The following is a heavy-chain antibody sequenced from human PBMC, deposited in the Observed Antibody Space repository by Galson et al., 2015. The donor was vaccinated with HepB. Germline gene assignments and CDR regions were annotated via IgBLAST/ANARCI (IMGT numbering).Heavy chain of an antibody. CDR2: IDGSASDT. Sequence: SLRLSCAASGFTFSPYNMNWVRQAPGKGLEWLSYIDGSASDTRYADSVKGRFTISRDNAKNSLYLQMSSLRAEDTAVYYCARAVGATVGGYFDYWGQGTLVHVSS. V-gene: IGHV3-21*05. CDR3: ARAVGATVGGYFDY. CDR1: GFTFSPYN. D-gene: IGHD1-26*01. J-gene: IGHJ4*02.